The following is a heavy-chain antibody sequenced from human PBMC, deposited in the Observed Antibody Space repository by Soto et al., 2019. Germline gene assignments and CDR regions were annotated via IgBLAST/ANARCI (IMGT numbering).Heavy chain of an antibody. CDR3: LNGDYY. CDR2: INRDSTVI. V-gene: IGHV3-48*01. CDR1: GFSFSTHY. J-gene: IGHJ4*02. D-gene: IGHD3-16*01. Sequence: EEQLVESGGGLVQPGGSLRLSCAASGFSFSTHYMNWVRQTPGKGLEWVSSINRDSTVIKYADSVKGRFTISRDNARNSLSLQRNSLRAEDSDVYYCLNGDYYVGPGTLVTVSS.